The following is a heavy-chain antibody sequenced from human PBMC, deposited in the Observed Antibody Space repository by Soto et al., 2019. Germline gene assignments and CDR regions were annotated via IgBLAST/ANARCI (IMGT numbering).Heavy chain of an antibody. J-gene: IGHJ4*02. CDR3: ARGKVGTTFFDN. V-gene: IGHV4-38-2*02. Sequence: PSETLSLTCSVSGFAISRGYYWSWVRQPPGKGLEWIGSIYPSVSSYHNPSLATRLRLSIDTSKNQFTLNLTSVTAADTALYFCARGKVGTTFFDNWGQGIQVTVS. CDR2: IYPSVSS. CDR1: GFAISRGYY. D-gene: IGHD1-1*01.